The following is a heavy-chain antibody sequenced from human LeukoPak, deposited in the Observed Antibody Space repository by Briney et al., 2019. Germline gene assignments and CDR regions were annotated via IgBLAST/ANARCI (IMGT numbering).Heavy chain of an antibody. D-gene: IGHD3-16*01. Sequence: AGGSLRLSCAASGFTFSGYSMNWVRQAPGKGLEWVSYISSSSSTIYYADSVKGRFTISRDNAKNSLYLQMNSLRAEDTAVYYCARDRAVGVMIAFDIWGQGTTVTASS. CDR1: GFTFSGYS. J-gene: IGHJ3*02. V-gene: IGHV3-48*04. CDR3: ARDRAVGVMIAFDI. CDR2: ISSSSSTI.